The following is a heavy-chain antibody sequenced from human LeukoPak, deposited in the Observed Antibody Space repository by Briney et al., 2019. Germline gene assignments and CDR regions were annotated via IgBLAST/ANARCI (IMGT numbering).Heavy chain of an antibody. D-gene: IGHD1-14*01. V-gene: IGHV3-30*02. CDR1: GFTFSSYG. Sequence: GGSLRLSCAASGFTFSSYGMHWVRQAPGKGLEWVAFIRYDGSNKYYADSVKGRFTISRDNSKNTLYLQMNSLRSEDTAVYYCASFESKQPGKGYWGQGTLVTVSS. J-gene: IGHJ4*02. CDR3: ASFESKQPGKGY. CDR2: IRYDGSNK.